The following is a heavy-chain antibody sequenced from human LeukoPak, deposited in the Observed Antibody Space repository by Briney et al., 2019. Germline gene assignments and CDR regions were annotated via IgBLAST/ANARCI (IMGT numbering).Heavy chain of an antibody. CDR3: ARRATTERGHSYGLDY. J-gene: IGHJ4*02. V-gene: IGHV3-21*01. CDR2: ISSSSSYI. Sequence: GGSLRLSCVVSGFTFSSYNMNWVRQAPGKGLEWVSSISSSSSYIYYADSVTGRFTISRDNAKNSLYLQMNSLRAEDTAVYYCARRATTERGHSYGLDYWGQGTLVTVSS. D-gene: IGHD5-18*01. CDR1: GFTFSSYN.